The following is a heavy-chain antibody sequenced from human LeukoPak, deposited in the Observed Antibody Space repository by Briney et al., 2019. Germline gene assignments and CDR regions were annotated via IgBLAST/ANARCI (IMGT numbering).Heavy chain of an antibody. CDR3: AGTPWFGELTLDY. V-gene: IGHV1-58*02. D-gene: IGHD3-10*01. CDR2: IVVGSGNT. CDR1: GFTFTSST. Sequence: ASVKVSCTASGFTFTSSTIQWVRQARGQRLEWIGWIVVGSGNTNYAQKFQERVIITRDVSTTTVYMELSSLRSEDTAVYYCAGTPWFGELTLDYWGQGTLVTVSS. J-gene: IGHJ4*02.